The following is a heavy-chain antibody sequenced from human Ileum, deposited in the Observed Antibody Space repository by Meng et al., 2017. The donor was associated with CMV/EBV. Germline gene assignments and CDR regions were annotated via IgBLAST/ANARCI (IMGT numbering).Heavy chain of an antibody. Sequence: SGFPLNSYGIHWVRQLPGKGLEWVAVLWCDGSRKYFADSVQGRFSISRDDSKNTVYLQMNSLRAEDTAVYYCARDNDGSSHYSQFDYWGQGTLVTVSS. CDR2: LWCDGSRK. CDR1: GFPLNSYG. V-gene: IGHV3-33*01. D-gene: IGHD3-22*01. CDR3: ARDNDGSSHYSQFDY. J-gene: IGHJ4*02.